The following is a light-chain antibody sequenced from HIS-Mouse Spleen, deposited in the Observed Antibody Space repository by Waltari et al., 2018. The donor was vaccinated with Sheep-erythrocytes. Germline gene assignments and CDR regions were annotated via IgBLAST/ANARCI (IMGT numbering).Light chain of an antibody. CDR1: KLGDKY. Sequence: SYDLTQPPSVSVSPGQTASIPCSGDKLGDKYACWYQQTPGQSPVLVIYQDSKRPSGIPERFSGSNSGNTATLTISGTQAMDEADYYCQAWDSSTAVFGGGTKLTVL. J-gene: IGLJ2*01. CDR3: QAWDSSTAV. V-gene: IGLV3-1*01. CDR2: QDS.